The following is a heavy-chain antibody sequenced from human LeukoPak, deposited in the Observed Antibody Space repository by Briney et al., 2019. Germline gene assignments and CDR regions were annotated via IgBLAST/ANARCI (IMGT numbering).Heavy chain of an antibody. D-gene: IGHD6-19*01. CDR2: ITNDGGNT. CDR3: AKDRGSGWP. V-gene: IGHV3-23*01. Sequence: GGSLGLSCVASGFTFSSYAMSWVRQPPGKGLEWVSGITNDGGNTYCGDSVKGRFTISRDNSKNTLYLQMTRLTPEDTAIYYCAKDRGSGWPWGQGALVTVSS. J-gene: IGHJ4*02. CDR1: GFTFSSYA.